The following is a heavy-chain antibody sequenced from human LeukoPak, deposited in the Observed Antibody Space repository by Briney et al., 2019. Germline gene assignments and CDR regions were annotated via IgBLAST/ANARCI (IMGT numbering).Heavy chain of an antibody. CDR3: AKDFHCSSTSCYYRVYYYYGMDV. D-gene: IGHD2-2*01. V-gene: IGHV1-8*01. Sequence: GASVKVSCKASGYTFTSYDINWVRQATGQGLEWMGWMNPNSGNTGYAQKFQGRVTMTRNTSISTAYMELSSLRSEDTAVYYCAKDFHCSSTSCYYRVYYYYGMDVWGQGTTVTVSS. CDR2: MNPNSGNT. J-gene: IGHJ6*02. CDR1: GYTFTSYD.